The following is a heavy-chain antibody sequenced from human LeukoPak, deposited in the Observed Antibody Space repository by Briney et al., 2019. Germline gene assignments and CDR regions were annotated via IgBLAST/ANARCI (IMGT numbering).Heavy chain of an antibody. CDR1: GFTVSSNY. V-gene: IGHV3-66*01. CDR3: ARGGYYYDSGPDY. J-gene: IGHJ4*02. CDR2: IYSGGST. Sequence: GGSLRLSCAASGFTVSSNYMSWVREAPGKGVEWVSVIYSGGSTYYADSVKGRFTISRDNAKNSLYLQMNSLRAEDTAVYYCARGGYYYDSGPDYWGQGTLVTVSS. D-gene: IGHD3-22*01.